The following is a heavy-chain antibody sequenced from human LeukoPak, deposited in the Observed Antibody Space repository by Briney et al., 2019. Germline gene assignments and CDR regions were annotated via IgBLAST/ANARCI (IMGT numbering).Heavy chain of an antibody. Sequence: ASVKVSCKASGYTFTGYYMHWVRQAPGQGLEWMGWINPNSGGTNYAQKFQGRVTVTRDTSISTAYMELSRLRSDDTAVYYCARGRSGSYSPYYFDYWGQGTLVTVSS. V-gene: IGHV1-2*02. J-gene: IGHJ4*02. CDR3: ARGRSGSYSPYYFDY. CDR1: GYTFTGYY. CDR2: INPNSGGT. D-gene: IGHD1-26*01.